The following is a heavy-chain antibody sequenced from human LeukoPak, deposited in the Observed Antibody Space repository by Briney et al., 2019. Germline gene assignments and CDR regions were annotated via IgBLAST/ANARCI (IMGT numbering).Heavy chain of an antibody. J-gene: IGHJ3*02. Sequence: GGSLRLSCAASGFTFSTYGMHWVRQAPGKGLEWVAVIWSDGNNRFYADSVKGRFTFSRDDSKNTLSLQMNSLRAEDTAVYYCVKERSPFDAFDIWGQGTMVTGSS. CDR1: GFTFSTYG. V-gene: IGHV3-33*06. CDR2: IWSDGNNR. CDR3: VKERSPFDAFDI.